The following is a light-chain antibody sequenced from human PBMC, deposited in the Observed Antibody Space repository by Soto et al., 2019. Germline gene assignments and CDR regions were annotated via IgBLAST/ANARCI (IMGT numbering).Light chain of an antibody. CDR2: EVS. CDR1: SSDVGGYNY. CDR3: SSYTTNSTHV. V-gene: IGLV2-14*01. J-gene: IGLJ1*01. Sequence: QSVLTQPASVSGSPGQSITISCAGTSSDVGGYNYVSWYQHHRGKAPKLMIYEVSNRPSGVSNRFSGSKSGNTASLTISGLQAEDEADYYCSSYTTNSTHVFGSGTKLTVL.